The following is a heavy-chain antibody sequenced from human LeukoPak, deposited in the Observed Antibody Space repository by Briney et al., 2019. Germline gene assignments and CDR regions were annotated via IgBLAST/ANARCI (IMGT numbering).Heavy chain of an antibody. Sequence: ASVKVSCKASGYTFIDYYIDWVRQAPGQGLEWMGWINPNSGGTNYAQKFQGRVTMTRDTSISTAYMELSSLRSDDTAVYYCARALSLDYWGQGTLVAVSS. CDR1: GYTFIDYY. CDR2: INPNSGGT. J-gene: IGHJ4*02. V-gene: IGHV1-2*02. CDR3: ARALSLDY.